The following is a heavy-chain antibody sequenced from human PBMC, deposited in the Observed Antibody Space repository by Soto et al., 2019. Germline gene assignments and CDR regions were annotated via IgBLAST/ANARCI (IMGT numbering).Heavy chain of an antibody. CDR3: ARSGDSYYFDY. D-gene: IGHD3-10*01. J-gene: IGHJ4*02. CDR1: GFTFSSYA. CDR2: ISSNGGST. Sequence: EVQLVESGGGLVQPGGSLRLSCAASGFTFSSYAMHWVRQAPGKGLEYVSAISSNGGSTYYANSVKGRFTISRDNSKNTLSLQMGSLRAEDMAVYYCARSGDSYYFDYWGQGTLVTVSS. V-gene: IGHV3-64*01.